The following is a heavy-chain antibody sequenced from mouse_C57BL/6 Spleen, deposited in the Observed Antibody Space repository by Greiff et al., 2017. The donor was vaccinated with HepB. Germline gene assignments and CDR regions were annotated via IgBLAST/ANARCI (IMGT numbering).Heavy chain of an antibody. CDR2: INYSGST. CDR3: ARYYDYDGYWYFDV. J-gene: IGHJ1*03. D-gene: IGHD2-4*01. CDR1: GYSITSDY. Sequence: EVKLEESGPGLAKPSQSLSLTCSVTGYSITSDYWNWIRKFPGDKLEYMGYINYSGSTYYNPSHNSRISITRDTSKNQYYLQLNSVTTEDTATYYCARYYDYDGYWYFDVWGTGTTVTVSS. V-gene: IGHV3-8*01.